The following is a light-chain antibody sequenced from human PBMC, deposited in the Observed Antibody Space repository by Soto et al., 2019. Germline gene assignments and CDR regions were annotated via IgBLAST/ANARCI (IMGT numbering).Light chain of an antibody. CDR1: QSISSY. J-gene: IGKJ4*01. V-gene: IGKV1-39*01. CDR3: QQSYSTPLT. Sequence: DIQMTQSPSSLSASVGDRVTITCRASQSISSYLNWYQQKPGKAPKLLIYAASSLQSWVPSRFSGSGSGTDFTITISSMQNEDFATYYCQQSYSTPLTVGGGTK. CDR2: AAS.